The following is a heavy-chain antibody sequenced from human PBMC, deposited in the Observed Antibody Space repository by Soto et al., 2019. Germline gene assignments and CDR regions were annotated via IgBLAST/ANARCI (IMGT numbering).Heavy chain of an antibody. CDR1: GYSISSSNW. CDR2: IYYSGST. D-gene: IGHD3-3*01. Sequence: SETLSLTCAVSGYSISSSNWWGWIRQPPGKGLEWIGYIYYSGSTYYNPSLKSRVTMSVDTSKNQFSLKLSSVTAVDTAVYYCARTSEDFWSGYPLDYWGQGTLVTVSS. J-gene: IGHJ4*02. CDR3: ARTSEDFWSGYPLDY. V-gene: IGHV4-28*01.